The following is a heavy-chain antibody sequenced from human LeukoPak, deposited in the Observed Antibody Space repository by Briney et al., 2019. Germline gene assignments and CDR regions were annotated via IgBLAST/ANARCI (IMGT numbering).Heavy chain of an antibody. CDR1: GDSISSSY. Sequence: SETLSLTCTVSGDSISSSYWSWIRQPPGKTLEWIGYIYYTGTTNYNPSLKSRVTMSIDTSKNQFSLNLNSVTAADTAVYYCARGFYDSSGNSNCFDPWGQGTLVTVSS. CDR2: IYYTGTT. V-gene: IGHV4-59*01. CDR3: ARGFYDSSGNSNCFDP. J-gene: IGHJ5*02. D-gene: IGHD3-22*01.